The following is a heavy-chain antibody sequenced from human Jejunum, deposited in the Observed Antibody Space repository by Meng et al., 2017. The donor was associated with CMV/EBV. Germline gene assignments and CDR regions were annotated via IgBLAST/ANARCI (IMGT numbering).Heavy chain of an antibody. D-gene: IGHD4-23*01. CDR1: GFTFSKYA. CDR3: AKRSGYGANSFFDY. CDR2: ISGSGSST. J-gene: IGHJ4*02. Sequence: GFTFSKYAMSWVRQAPGTGVEWVATISGSGSSTYYADSVKGRFTISRDNSKNTLYLQLNSLRAGDTAVYYCAKRSGYGANSFFDYWGQGTLVTVSS. V-gene: IGHV3-23*01.